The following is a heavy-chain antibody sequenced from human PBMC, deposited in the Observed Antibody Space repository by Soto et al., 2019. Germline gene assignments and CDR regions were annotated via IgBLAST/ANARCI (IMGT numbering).Heavy chain of an antibody. CDR3: ARDNDSHFDY. Sequence: QVQLQESGPGLVKPSQTLSLTCTVSGGYISSGGYYWSWIRQHPGKGMEWIGYIYYSGSTYYNPSRQSRVTISVDTSKNQFSLKLSSVTAADTAVYYCARDNDSHFDYWGQGTLVTVSS. CDR1: GGYISSGGYY. V-gene: IGHV4-31*03. CDR2: IYYSGST. D-gene: IGHD3-22*01. J-gene: IGHJ4*02.